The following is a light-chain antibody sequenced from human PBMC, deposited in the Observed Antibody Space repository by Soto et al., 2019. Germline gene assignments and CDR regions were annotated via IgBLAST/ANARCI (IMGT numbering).Light chain of an antibody. J-gene: IGLJ2*01. V-gene: IGLV1-40*01. CDR1: SSNIGAGYD. CDR2: DNS. Sequence: QSVLTQPPSVSGAPGQSVTISCTGNSSNIGAGYDVHWYQQLPGKAPKLLIYDNSNRPSGVPDRFSSSKSGISASLTVSGLQSEDEADYYCSSYAGNNIFVIFGGGTQLTVL. CDR3: SSYAGNNIFVI.